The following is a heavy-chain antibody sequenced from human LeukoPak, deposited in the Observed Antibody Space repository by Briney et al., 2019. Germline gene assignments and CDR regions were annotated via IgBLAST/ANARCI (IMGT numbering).Heavy chain of an antibody. D-gene: IGHD6-13*01. CDR1: GGSISSDSHY. CDR3: ARGPYSSSWHSPLDY. CDR2: LYYNGNT. Sequence: SSETLSLTCVVSGGSISSDSHYWSWIRQPPGKGLEWIGCLYYNGNTNYNPSLKSRVTIPVDTSENQFSLKLTSVTAADTAVYYCARGPYSSSWHSPLDYWGQGALVTVSS. J-gene: IGHJ4*02. V-gene: IGHV4-61*01.